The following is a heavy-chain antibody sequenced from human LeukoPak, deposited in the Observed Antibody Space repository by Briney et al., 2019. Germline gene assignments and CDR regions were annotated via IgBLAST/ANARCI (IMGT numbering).Heavy chain of an antibody. D-gene: IGHD1-26*01. CDR1: GFTFSSYG. J-gene: IGHJ4*02. V-gene: IGHV3-33*06. CDR3: AKDPSGRWSGSYVDY. Sequence: GGSLRLSCAASGFTFSSYGMHWVRQAPGKGLEWVAVIWYDGSNKYYADSVKGRFTISRDNSKNTLYLQMNSLRAEDTAVYYCAKDPSGRWSGSYVDYWGQGTLVSVSS. CDR2: IWYDGSNK.